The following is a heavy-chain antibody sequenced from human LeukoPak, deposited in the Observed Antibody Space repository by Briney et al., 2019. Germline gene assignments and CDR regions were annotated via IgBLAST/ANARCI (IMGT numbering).Heavy chain of an antibody. CDR1: GASINNYY. CDR3: ARGSRVYDRSGFHTWHDY. CDR2: IYSTGDT. V-gene: IGHV4-59*01. Sequence: SETLSLTCTVPGASINNYYWSWVRQPPLKGLEWVGYIYSTGDTSYNPSLESRVSISLDTSKNHFSLEITYVTAAATAVYYCARGSRVYDRSGFHTWHDYWGHGTLVTVSS. D-gene: IGHD3-22*01. J-gene: IGHJ4*03.